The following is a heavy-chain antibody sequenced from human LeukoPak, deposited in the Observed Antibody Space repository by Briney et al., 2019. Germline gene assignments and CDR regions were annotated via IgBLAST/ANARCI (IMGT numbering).Heavy chain of an antibody. CDR1: GGSISSSSYY. CDR2: IYYSGNT. V-gene: IGHV4-39*01. D-gene: IGHD3-10*01. CDR3: ASVRRGFGESSKYYAYYYMGV. Sequence: SETLSLTCIVSGGSISSSSYYWGWIRHPPGTGLEWIGNIYYSGNTYYNPSLKSRATISLDTSKNQFSLKLNSVTAADTAVYYCASVRRGFGESSKYYAYYYMGVWGKGTTVTISS. J-gene: IGHJ6*03.